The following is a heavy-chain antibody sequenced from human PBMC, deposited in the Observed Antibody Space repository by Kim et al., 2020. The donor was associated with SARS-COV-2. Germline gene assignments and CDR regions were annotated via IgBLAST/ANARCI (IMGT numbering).Heavy chain of an antibody. CDR2: IYSGGST. Sequence: GGSLRLSCAASGFTVSSNYMSWVRQAPGKGLEWVSVIYSGGSTYYADSVKGRFTISRDNSKNTLYLQMNSLRAEDTAVYYCARDKGLSYDILTGYNYYYYGMEVWGRGATDTVSS. CDR1: GFTVSSNY. CDR3: ARDKGLSYDILTGYNYYYYGMEV. V-gene: IGHV3-53*01. D-gene: IGHD3-9*01. J-gene: IGHJ6*04.